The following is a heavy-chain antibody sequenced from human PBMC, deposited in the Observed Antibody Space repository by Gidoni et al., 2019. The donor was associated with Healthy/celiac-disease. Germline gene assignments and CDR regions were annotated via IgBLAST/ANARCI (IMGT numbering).Heavy chain of an antibody. CDR1: GFTFSSYC. CDR2: ISYDGSNK. D-gene: IGHD3-22*01. Sequence: QVQLVESGGGVVQPGRSLRLSCAASGFTFSSYCMHWVRQAPGKGLAWVAVISYDGSNKYYADSVKGRFTISRDNSKNTLYLQMNSLRAEDTAVYYCAKSFYYYDSRGMDVWGKGTTVTVSS. CDR3: AKSFYYYDSRGMDV. V-gene: IGHV3-30*18. J-gene: IGHJ6*04.